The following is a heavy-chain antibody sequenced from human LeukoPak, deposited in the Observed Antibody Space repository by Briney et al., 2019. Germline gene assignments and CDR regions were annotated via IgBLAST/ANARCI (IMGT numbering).Heavy chain of an antibody. CDR2: IKQDGSEK. D-gene: IGHD3-10*01. Sequence: PGGSLRLSCVTSGFTFRGHWMSWVRQAPGKGLEWVANIKQDGSEKYYVDSVKGRFTISRDNAKSSLYLQMNSLRAEDTAVYYCARLLWFGELSYRPYFDYWGQGTLVTVSS. J-gene: IGHJ4*02. CDR3: ARLLWFGELSYRPYFDY. V-gene: IGHV3-7*01. CDR1: GFTFRGHW.